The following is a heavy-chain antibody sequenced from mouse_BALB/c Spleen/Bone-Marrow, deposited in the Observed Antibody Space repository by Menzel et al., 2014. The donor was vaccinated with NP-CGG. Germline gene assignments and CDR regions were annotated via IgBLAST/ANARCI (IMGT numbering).Heavy chain of an antibody. Sequence: LVESGAELMKPGASVKISCKATGYTFSNYWIEWVKQRPGHGLEWIGEILPGSGGTNFNEKFKVKATFTADTSSNTAYVQLSXLXSEDSAVYXCARSGSYSLNYAMDYWGQGTSVTVSS. J-gene: IGHJ4*01. CDR2: ILPGSGGT. D-gene: IGHD4-1*01. CDR3: ARSGSYSLNYAMDY. V-gene: IGHV1-9*01. CDR1: GYTFSNYW.